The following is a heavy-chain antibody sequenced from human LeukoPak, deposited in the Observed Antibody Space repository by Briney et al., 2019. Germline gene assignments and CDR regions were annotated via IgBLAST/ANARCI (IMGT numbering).Heavy chain of an antibody. CDR1: GYTFTGYY. D-gene: IGHD6-19*01. CDR3: ARVRGRSWLETKTWFDP. CDR2: INPNSGGT. V-gene: IGHV1-2*02. Sequence: ASVKVSCKASGYTFTGYYMHWVRQAPGQGLEWMGWINPNSGGTNYAQKFQGRVTMTRDTSISTAYMELSRLRSDDTAVYYCARVRGRSWLETKTWFDPWGQGTLVTVSS. J-gene: IGHJ5*02.